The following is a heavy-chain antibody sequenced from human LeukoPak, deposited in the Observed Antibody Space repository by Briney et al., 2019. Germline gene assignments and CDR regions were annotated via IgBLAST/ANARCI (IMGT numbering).Heavy chain of an antibody. CDR1: GFTFDDYA. CDR2: ISGDGGST. J-gene: IGHJ4*02. D-gene: IGHD3-22*01. Sequence: AGGSLRLSCAASGFTFDDYAMHWVRQAPGEGLEWVSLISGDGGSTYYADSVKGRFTISRDNSKNSLYLQMNSLRTEDTALYYCAKVYYHDSSGYWGGVDYWGQGTLVTVSS. V-gene: IGHV3-43*02. CDR3: AKVYYHDSSGYWGGVDY.